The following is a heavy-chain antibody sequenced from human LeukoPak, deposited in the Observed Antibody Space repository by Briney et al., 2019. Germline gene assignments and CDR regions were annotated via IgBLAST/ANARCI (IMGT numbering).Heavy chain of an antibody. D-gene: IGHD4-17*01. J-gene: IGHJ4*02. CDR2: CFPGVSGT. Sequence: GGSLEISFKTPGFTFNYNYLARVRQMSGEGLEWMCNCFPGVSGTRYSPSFPGHVNISADKSISTAYLQWCMVTATDRAKYYCVRGNQKYGDYVRDWGQGTLVTISS. V-gene: IGHV5-51*01. CDR1: GFTFNYNY. CDR3: VRGNQKYGDYVRD.